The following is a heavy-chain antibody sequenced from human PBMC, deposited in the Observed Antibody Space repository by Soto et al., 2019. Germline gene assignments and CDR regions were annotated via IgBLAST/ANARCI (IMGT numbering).Heavy chain of an antibody. CDR3: ARGNDYDSTGYSS. Sequence: QVQLVQSGAEVKKPGASVKVSCKASGYTFTSYDINWVRQVTRQGLEWMGWMNPNSGNTGFAQKFQGRVTMTRDTSITTAYMELSSLRSEDTAVYYCARGNDYDSTGYSSWGQGTLVTVSS. D-gene: IGHD3-22*01. V-gene: IGHV1-8*01. CDR2: MNPNSGNT. J-gene: IGHJ4*02. CDR1: GYTFTSYD.